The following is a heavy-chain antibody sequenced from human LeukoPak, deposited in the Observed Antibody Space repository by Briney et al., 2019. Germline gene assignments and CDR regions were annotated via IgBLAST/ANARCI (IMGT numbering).Heavy chain of an antibody. CDR2: ICKSGGST. J-gene: IGHJ3*02. Sequence: GGSLRLSCAGSGFTFSSYAMSWVRQAPGRGLEWVSAICKSGGSTYYADSVKGRFTISRDNSKNTLYLQMNSLRAEDTAVYYCAKTSGSYFYHAFDIWGQGTMVTVSS. D-gene: IGHD1-26*01. CDR3: AKTSGSYFYHAFDI. V-gene: IGHV3-23*01. CDR1: GFTFSSYA.